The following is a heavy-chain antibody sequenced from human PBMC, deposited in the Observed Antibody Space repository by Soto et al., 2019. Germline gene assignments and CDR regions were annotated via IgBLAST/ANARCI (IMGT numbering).Heavy chain of an antibody. CDR1: GGSISSYY. D-gene: IGHD3-10*02. CDR3: ASMIGDPVLSFDS. Sequence: QVQLQESGPGLVKPSETLSLTCTVSGGSISSYYWSWIRQPPGKGLEWIGFIFYSGSTSYNPSLKSRVTISIDTSEYQFSLNLNSVTAADTALYYCASMIGDPVLSFDSWGQGTLVAVSS. V-gene: IGHV4-59*01. CDR2: IFYSGST. J-gene: IGHJ5*01.